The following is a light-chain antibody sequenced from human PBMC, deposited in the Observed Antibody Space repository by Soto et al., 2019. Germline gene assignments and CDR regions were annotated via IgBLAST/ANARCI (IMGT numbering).Light chain of an antibody. CDR1: GSDVGGYNY. V-gene: IGLV2-14*01. Sequence: LTQPASVSGSPGQSITISCTGTGSDVGGYNYVSWYQQHPGKAPKVMIYDVSNRPSGVSNRFSGSKSGNTASLTISGLQAEVEAAYYGSSCASESTPMGCGGRTKV. CDR3: SSCASESTPMG. J-gene: IGLJ2*01. CDR2: DVS.